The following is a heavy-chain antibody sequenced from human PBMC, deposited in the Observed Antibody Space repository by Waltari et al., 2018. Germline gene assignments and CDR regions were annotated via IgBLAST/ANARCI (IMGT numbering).Heavy chain of an antibody. D-gene: IGHD6-19*01. CDR3: VRHQSVAGKAWFDP. CDR1: GFSFNNYA. CDR2: ISGSGSST. V-gene: IGHV3-23*01. J-gene: IGHJ5*02. Sequence: EVQLLESGGGLVQPGGSLRLSWSAAGFSFNNYAMSWVRQAPGKGLEWISGISGSGSSTYYADSVKGRFTISRDNLKNTINVQMDSLRVEDTAVYYCVRHQSVAGKAWFDPWGQGTLVSVSP.